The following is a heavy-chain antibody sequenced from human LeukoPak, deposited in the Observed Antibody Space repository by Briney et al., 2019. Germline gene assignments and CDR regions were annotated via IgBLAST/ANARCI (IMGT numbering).Heavy chain of an antibody. V-gene: IGHV3-30*04. J-gene: IGHJ3*02. CDR3: AREGDSLGAFDI. D-gene: IGHD3-10*01. CDR1: GFTFSSYA. CDR2: ISYDGSNK. Sequence: GGSLRLSCAASGFTFSSYAMHWVRQAPGKGLESVAVISYDGSNKYYADSVKGRFTISRDNSKNTLYLQMNSLRAADTAVYYCAREGDSLGAFDIWGQGTMVTVSS.